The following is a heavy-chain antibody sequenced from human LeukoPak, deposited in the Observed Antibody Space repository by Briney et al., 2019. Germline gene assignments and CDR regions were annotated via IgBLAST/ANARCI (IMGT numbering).Heavy chain of an antibody. CDR2: IIPIFGTA. CDR1: GGTFSSYA. CDR3: AREGTGRYYGSGSYYTVY. D-gene: IGHD3-10*01. Sequence: ASVKVSCKASGGTFSSYAISWVRQAPGQGLEWMGGIIPIFGTANYAQKFQGRVTITTDESTSTAYMELSSLRSEDTAVYYCAREGTGRYYGSGSYYTVYWGQGILVTVSS. V-gene: IGHV1-69*05. J-gene: IGHJ4*02.